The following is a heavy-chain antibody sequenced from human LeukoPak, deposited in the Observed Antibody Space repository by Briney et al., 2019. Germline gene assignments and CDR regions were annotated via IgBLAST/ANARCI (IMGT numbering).Heavy chain of an antibody. CDR3: ARQTFRVPDP. J-gene: IGHJ5*02. V-gene: IGHV3-11*01. D-gene: IGHD3-10*01. Sequence: GGSLTLSCAASGFTFSDYYMSWIRQAPGKGLEWVSYISSSGSTIYYADSVRGRFTISRDHAKNSLYLQMNSLRAEDTAVYYCARQTFRVPDPWGQGTLVTVSS. CDR1: GFTFSDYY. CDR2: ISSSGSTI.